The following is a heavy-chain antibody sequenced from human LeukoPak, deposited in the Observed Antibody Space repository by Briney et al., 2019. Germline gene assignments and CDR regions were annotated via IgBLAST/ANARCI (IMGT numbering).Heavy chain of an antibody. J-gene: IGHJ4*02. D-gene: IGHD1-1*01. CDR1: GGSISSYY. V-gene: IGHV4-59*01. CDR3: ARERRYNWNDDY. CDR2: IYYSGST. Sequence: ETLSLTCTVSGGSISSYYWSWIRQPPGKGLEWIGYIYYSGSTNYNPSLKSRVTISVDTSKNQFSLKLSSVTAADTAVYYCARERRYNWNDDYWGQGTLVTVSS.